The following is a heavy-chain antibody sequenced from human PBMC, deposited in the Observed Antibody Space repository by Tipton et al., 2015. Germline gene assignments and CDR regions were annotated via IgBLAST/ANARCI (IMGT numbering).Heavy chain of an antibody. D-gene: IGHD6-13*01. J-gene: IGHJ4*02. V-gene: IGHV1-8*01. Sequence: QLVQSGAEVKKPGASVKVSCKPSGYTFTSYDINWVRQDTGQGLEWMGWMNPNSGNTGYAQKVQGRVTMTRNTSISTATMELSSLSPEDTAWYYGGKGTSSWHEGRFDNWGQGTLVTVSS. CDR3: GKGTSSWHEGRFDN. CDR2: MNPNSGNT. CDR1: GYTFTSYD.